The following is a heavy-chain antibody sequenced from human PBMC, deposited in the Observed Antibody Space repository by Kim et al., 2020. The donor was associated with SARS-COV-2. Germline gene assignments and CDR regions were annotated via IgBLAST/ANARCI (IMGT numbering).Heavy chain of an antibody. CDR3: ARGFPGYGDLHGMDV. CDR1: GFTFSNYS. CDR2: ISGSSSYI. Sequence: GGSLRLTCAPSGFTFSNYSMNWVRQAPGKGLEWVSSISGSSSYIYYADSVRGRFTISRDNAKNSLYLQMNSVRAEETAVYYCARGFPGYGDLHGMDVWGQGSSVTVSS. V-gene: IGHV3-21*01. D-gene: IGHD4-17*01. J-gene: IGHJ6*02.